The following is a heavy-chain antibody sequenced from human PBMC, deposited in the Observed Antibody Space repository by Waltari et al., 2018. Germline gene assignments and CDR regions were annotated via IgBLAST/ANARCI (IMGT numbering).Heavy chain of an antibody. D-gene: IGHD6-6*01. Sequence: QVQLVESGGGVVQPGRSLRLPCAASGLTFSSYAMHWVRQAPGKGLEWVAVISYDGSNKYYADSVKGRFTISRDNSKNTLYLQMNSLRAEDTAVYYCARDEEQLVGVLDYWGQGTLVTVSS. CDR2: ISYDGSNK. CDR1: GLTFSSYA. V-gene: IGHV3-30*01. J-gene: IGHJ4*02. CDR3: ARDEEQLVGVLDY.